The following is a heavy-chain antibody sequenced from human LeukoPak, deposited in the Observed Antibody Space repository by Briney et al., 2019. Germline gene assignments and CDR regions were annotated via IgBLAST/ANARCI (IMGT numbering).Heavy chain of an antibody. J-gene: IGHJ3*02. Sequence: ASVKVSCKASGYTFTVYYMHWVRQAPGQGLEWMGWINPNSGGTNYAQKFQGRVTMTRDTSISTAYMELSRLRSDDTAVYYCARSFRLLWFGEENDAFDIWGQGTMVTVSS. D-gene: IGHD3-10*01. CDR2: INPNSGGT. CDR1: GYTFTVYY. V-gene: IGHV1-2*02. CDR3: ARSFRLLWFGEENDAFDI.